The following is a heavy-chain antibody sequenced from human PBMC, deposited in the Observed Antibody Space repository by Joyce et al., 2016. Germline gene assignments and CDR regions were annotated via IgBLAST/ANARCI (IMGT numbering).Heavy chain of an antibody. Sequence: QLVDSGGGLVQPGGSLRLSCAASGFIFINYWMHWVRQAPGKGLMWVSRIDNDGSITNYADSVKGRFTISRDNAKNTLYLEMNNLRVEDTAVYFCVRAQVLADDVFNIWGQGTKVTVSS. V-gene: IGHV3-74*01. D-gene: IGHD2/OR15-2a*01. J-gene: IGHJ3*02. CDR3: VRAQVLADDVFNI. CDR1: GFIFINYW. CDR2: IDNDGSIT.